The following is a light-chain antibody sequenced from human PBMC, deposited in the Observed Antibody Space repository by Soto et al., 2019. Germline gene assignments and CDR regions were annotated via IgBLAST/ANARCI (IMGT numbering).Light chain of an antibody. Sequence: QSMLTQPASVSGSPGQSITISCTGTSSDVGDYNYVSWYQQHPGKAPRLMIFEVSNRPSGVSNRFSGSKSGNTASLTISGLQAEDEADYYCSSYTSSSTLVVFGGGTKLTVL. CDR2: EVS. CDR3: SSYTSSSTLVV. CDR1: SSDVGDYNY. V-gene: IGLV2-14*01. J-gene: IGLJ2*01.